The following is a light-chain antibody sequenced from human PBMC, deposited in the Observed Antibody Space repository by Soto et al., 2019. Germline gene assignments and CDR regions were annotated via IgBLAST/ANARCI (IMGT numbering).Light chain of an antibody. J-gene: IGKJ1*01. CDR2: GAS. Sequence: EIVLTQSPGTLSLSPGERATLSCRASQSFSSSYLAWYQQKPGQAPRLLIYGASSRATGIPDRFGGSGSGTEFSPTIRRLEPEDFAVYYCQQYGSSPQTFGQGTKVDIK. CDR3: QQYGSSPQT. CDR1: QSFSSSY. V-gene: IGKV3-20*01.